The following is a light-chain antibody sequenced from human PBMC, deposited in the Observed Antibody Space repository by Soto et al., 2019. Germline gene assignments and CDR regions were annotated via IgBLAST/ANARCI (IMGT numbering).Light chain of an antibody. V-gene: IGKV3-11*01. CDR1: QSVSSY. CDR2: DAS. Sequence: EIVLTQSPATLSLSPGERATLSCRASQSVSSYLAWYPQKPGQAPRLLIYDASNRATGIPARFSGSRSGTDFTLTISSLEPEDVAVYYCHQRSNWLITFGQGKRLEIK. J-gene: IGKJ5*01. CDR3: HQRSNWLIT.